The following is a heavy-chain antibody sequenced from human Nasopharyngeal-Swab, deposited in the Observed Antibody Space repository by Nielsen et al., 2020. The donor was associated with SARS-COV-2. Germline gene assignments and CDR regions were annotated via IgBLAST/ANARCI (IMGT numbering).Heavy chain of an antibody. J-gene: IGHJ6*02. CDR2: ISGADDST. CDR1: GFIFNNYA. Sequence: GESLKISCSASGFIFNNYAMNWVRQASGRGLEWVSAISGADDSTKYADSVKGRFTISRDNSKNTLDLQMNSLRAEDTAMYYCAKDRDSGDDSGEYYHYYGMDVWGQGTSVTVS. CDR3: AKDRDSGDDSGEYYHYYGMDV. V-gene: IGHV3-23*01. D-gene: IGHD5-12*01.